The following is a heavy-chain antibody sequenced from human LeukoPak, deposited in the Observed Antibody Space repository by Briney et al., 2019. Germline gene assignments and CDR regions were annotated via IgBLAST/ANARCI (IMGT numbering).Heavy chain of an antibody. CDR3: ARDLRNREDY. J-gene: IGHJ4*02. V-gene: IGHV3-48*01. Sequence: AGGSLRLSCAASGFTFSRFGMNWVRQAPGKGLEWISYISSSSSAIYYADSVKGRFTISRDNAKNSLYLQMNSLRAEDTAVYYCARDLRNREDYWGQGTLVTVSS. D-gene: IGHD3-10*01. CDR2: ISSSSSAI. CDR1: GFTFSRFG.